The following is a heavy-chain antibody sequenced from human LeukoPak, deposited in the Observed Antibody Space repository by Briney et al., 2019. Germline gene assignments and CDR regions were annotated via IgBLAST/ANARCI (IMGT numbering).Heavy chain of an antibody. CDR1: GFTFSSFG. D-gene: IGHD3-3*01. CDR3: AGAFGSYIDY. J-gene: IGHJ4*02. Sequence: GGSLRLSCTASGFTFSSFGLHWVRQAPGKGLEWVAVIWYDATTKYYADSVKGRFTISRDTSKNALYLQMNSLRAEDTAVYYCAGAFGSYIDYWGQGTLVTVSS. CDR2: IWYDATTK. V-gene: IGHV3-33*01.